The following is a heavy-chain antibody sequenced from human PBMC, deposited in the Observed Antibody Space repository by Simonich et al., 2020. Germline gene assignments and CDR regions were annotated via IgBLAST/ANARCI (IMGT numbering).Heavy chain of an antibody. CDR1: GGSISSSSYY. CDR2: IYYSGST. D-gene: IGHD2-8*01. J-gene: IGHJ4*02. CDR3: ARQRVLMVYAIDY. V-gene: IGHV4-39*01. Sequence: QLQLQESGPGLVKPSETLSLTCTVSGGSISSSSYYWGWIRQPPGKGLEWIGSIYYSGSTYSNPPLKSRVTISVDTSKNQFSLKLSSVTAADTAVYYCARQRVLMVYAIDYWGQGTLVTVSS.